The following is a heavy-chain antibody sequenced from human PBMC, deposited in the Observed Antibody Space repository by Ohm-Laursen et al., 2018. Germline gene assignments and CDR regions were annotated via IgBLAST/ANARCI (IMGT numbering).Heavy chain of an antibody. V-gene: IGHV4-4*07. CDR1: GGSISNYY. Sequence: SETLSLTWAVSGGSISNYYWNWIRQPAGKGLEWIGRMSASGNTNYNPSLMSRVTMSIDTSKNQFFLKLSSVTAADTAVYYCAREGKYYDSSGYFMGYWGQGTLVTVSS. J-gene: IGHJ4*02. CDR2: MSASGNT. CDR3: AREGKYYDSSGYFMGY. D-gene: IGHD3-22*01.